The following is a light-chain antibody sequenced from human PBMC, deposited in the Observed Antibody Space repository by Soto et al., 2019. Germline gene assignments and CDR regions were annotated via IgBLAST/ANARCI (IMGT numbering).Light chain of an antibody. CDR3: SSYTSTNTYV. Sequence: QSALAQPASVSGSPGQSITISCTGSSSDVGHYNFVSWYQQHPTKAPKLMIYEVDKRPSGVPYRFSGSKSANTASLTTSGLQPEDEADYYCSSYTSTNTYVFGNGTKVT. V-gene: IGLV2-14*01. J-gene: IGLJ1*01. CDR2: EVD. CDR1: SSDVGHYNF.